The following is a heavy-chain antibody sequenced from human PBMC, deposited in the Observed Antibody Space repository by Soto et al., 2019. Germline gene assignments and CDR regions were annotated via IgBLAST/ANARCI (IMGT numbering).Heavy chain of an antibody. V-gene: IGHV3-30-3*01. CDR2: ISYDGSNK. CDR3: ARETRDRSGYLSY. CDR1: GFTFSSYA. J-gene: IGHJ4*02. D-gene: IGHD3-22*01. Sequence: QVQLVESGGGVVQPGRSLRLSCAASGFTFSSYAMHWVRQAPGTGLEWVAVISYDGSNKYYADSVKGRFTISRDNSKNTLYLQMNSLRAEDTAVYYCARETRDRSGYLSYWGQGTLVTVSS.